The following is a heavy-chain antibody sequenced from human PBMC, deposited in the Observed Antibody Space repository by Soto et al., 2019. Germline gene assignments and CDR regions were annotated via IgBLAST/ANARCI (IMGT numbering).Heavy chain of an antibody. J-gene: IGHJ4*02. CDR1: GSSLITSALA. CDR2: IYWNHDK. CDR3: AHTHDFWSGYYTGFDY. V-gene: IGHV2-5*01. D-gene: IGHD3-3*01. Sequence: DSCPTLVNPPQNLTLTGTISGSSLITSALAVGPIRQPPGKALEWLALIYWNHDKRYSPSLKSRLTITKDTSKNQVVLTMTIMDPVDTATYYCAHTHDFWSGYYTGFDYWGRGTLVTIS.